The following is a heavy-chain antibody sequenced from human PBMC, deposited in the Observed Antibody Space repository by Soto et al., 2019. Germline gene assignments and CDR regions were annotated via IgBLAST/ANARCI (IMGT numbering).Heavy chain of an antibody. Sequence: SETLSLTCTVSGGSISSSSYYWGWIRQPPGKGLEWIGSIYYSGSTYYNPSLKSRVTISVDTSKNQFSLKLSSVTAADTAVYYCARLPGELDAFDIWGQGTMVTVSS. V-gene: IGHV4-39*01. CDR1: GGSISSSSYY. CDR3: ARLPGELDAFDI. J-gene: IGHJ3*02. D-gene: IGHD1-26*01. CDR2: IYYSGST.